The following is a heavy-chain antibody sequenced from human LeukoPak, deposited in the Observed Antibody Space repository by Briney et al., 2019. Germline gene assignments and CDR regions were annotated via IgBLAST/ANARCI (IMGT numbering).Heavy chain of an antibody. CDR1: GGSISSYY. V-gene: IGHV4-59*01. Sequence: PSETLSLTCTVSGGSISSYYWSWNRQPPGKGLEWIGYVFNSGGSNYNPSLQSRVTMSVDTSKNQFSLKLSSVTAADTAVYYCVRTLGGYTYGPFDYWGRGTLVTVSS. CDR3: VRTLGGYTYGPFDY. CDR2: VFNSGGS. J-gene: IGHJ4*02. D-gene: IGHD5-18*01.